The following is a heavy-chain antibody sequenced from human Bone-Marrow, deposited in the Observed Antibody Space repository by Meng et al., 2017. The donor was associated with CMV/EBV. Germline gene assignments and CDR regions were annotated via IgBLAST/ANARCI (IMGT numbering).Heavy chain of an antibody. V-gene: IGHV1-2*02. CDR1: GYTFTGYY. CDR3: ARPLAVPAAHYRYYGMDV. Sequence: ASVKVSCKASGYTFTGYYMHWVRQAPGQGLEWMGWINPNSGGTNYAQKFQGRVTMTRDTSISTAYMELSRLRSDDTAVYYCARPLAVPAAHYRYYGMDVWGQGTTVTVSS. D-gene: IGHD2-2*01. J-gene: IGHJ6*02. CDR2: INPNSGGT.